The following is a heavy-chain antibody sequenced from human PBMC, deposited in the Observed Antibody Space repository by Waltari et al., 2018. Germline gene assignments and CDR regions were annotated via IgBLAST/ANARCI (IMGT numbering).Heavy chain of an antibody. V-gene: IGHV1-69*01. J-gene: IGHJ6*02. Sequence: VQLVQSGAEVKKPGESLKISCKGSGYSFTSYWIGWVRQMPGKGLEWMGGILPIVCRANYEEKFQGRVTSTSDESTSTAYMELSSLRSEDTAVYYCGGVVVVPAAMRGHYYYGMDVWGQGTTVIVSS. D-gene: IGHD2-2*01. CDR3: GGVVVVPAAMRGHYYYGMDV. CDR1: GYSFTSYW. CDR2: ILPIVCRA.